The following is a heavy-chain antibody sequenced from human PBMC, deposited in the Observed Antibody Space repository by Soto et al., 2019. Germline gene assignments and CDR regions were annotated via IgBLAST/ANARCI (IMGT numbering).Heavy chain of an antibody. CDR1: GFTFSDYY. V-gene: IGHV3-11*06. CDR2: IGPSSSYT. Sequence: QVQLVESGGGLVKPGGSLRLSCAASGFTFSDYYMSWIRQAPGKGLEWVSYIGPSSSYTNYADSVKGRFTISRDNTKNSLYLQMNSLRAEDTAVYYCVRVVRLMLYSDYWGQGTLVTVSS. CDR3: VRVVRLMLYSDY. D-gene: IGHD2-8*01. J-gene: IGHJ4*02.